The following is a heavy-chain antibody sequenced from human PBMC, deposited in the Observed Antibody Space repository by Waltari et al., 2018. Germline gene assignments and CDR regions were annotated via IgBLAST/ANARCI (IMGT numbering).Heavy chain of an antibody. CDR3: ARFGSLAYCGGDCYYAFDI. CDR1: GGSISSYY. Sequence: QVQLQESGPGLVKPSETLSLTCTVSGGSISSYYWSWLRQHPGKGLKWIGYIYYSGSTNSHPSLNSRVTISVDTSKNQFSLKLSAVTAADTAVYYCARFGSLAYCGGDCYYAFDIWGQGTMVTVSS. J-gene: IGHJ3*02. V-gene: IGHV4-59*01. D-gene: IGHD2-21*01. CDR2: IYYSGST.